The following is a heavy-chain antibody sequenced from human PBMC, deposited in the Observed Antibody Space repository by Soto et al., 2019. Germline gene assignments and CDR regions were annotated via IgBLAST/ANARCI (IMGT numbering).Heavy chain of an antibody. D-gene: IGHD3-10*01. CDR3: AGAMTMGWPPLGY. CDR1: GFSFSAYS. V-gene: IGHV3-21*01. J-gene: IGHJ4*02. Sequence: PGGSLRLSCAVSGFSFSAYSLNWVRQAPGKGLEWISSISSTGSFIDYAHSVRGRFTISRDNAKNSVYLQMNRLRTEDTALYFCAGAMTMGWPPLGYWGQGTPVTVSS. CDR2: ISSTGSFI.